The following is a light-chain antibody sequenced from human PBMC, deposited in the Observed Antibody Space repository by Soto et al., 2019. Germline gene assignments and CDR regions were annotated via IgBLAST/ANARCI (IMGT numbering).Light chain of an antibody. CDR1: QRFGSSN. Sequence: EIVLTQSPGTLSLSPGERGTLSCRASQRFGSSNLAWYQQKPGQAPRLLIYGASTRATGIPARFSGSGSGTEFTLTISSLQSEDFAIYFCQQYNDWPFTFGPGTKVDIK. J-gene: IGKJ3*01. V-gene: IGKV3-15*01. CDR2: GAS. CDR3: QQYNDWPFT.